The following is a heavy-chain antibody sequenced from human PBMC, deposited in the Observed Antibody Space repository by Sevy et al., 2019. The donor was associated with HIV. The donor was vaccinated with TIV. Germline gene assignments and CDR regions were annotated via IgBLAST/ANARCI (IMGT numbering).Heavy chain of an antibody. CDR3: ARGVGNSYGYDPDY. D-gene: IGHD5-18*01. J-gene: IGHJ4*02. Sequence: SETLSLTCAVYRGSFTGYYWSWIRQPPGKGLEWIGEINHSGSTTYNPSLKSRVTISVDTSKNQFSLRLASVTAADTAVYYCARGVGNSYGYDPDYWGQGTLVTVSS. CDR1: RGSFTGYY. V-gene: IGHV4-34*01. CDR2: INHSGST.